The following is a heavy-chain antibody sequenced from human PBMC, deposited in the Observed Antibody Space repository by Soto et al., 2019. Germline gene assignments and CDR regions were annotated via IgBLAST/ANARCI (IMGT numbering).Heavy chain of an antibody. J-gene: IGHJ4*02. CDR2: IKQDGSEK. CDR1: GFTFRSHW. V-gene: IGHV3-7*01. CDR3: ARDPAVADLDHFDY. D-gene: IGHD6-19*01. Sequence: GGSLRLSCAASGFTFRSHWMSWVRQAPGKGLEWVANIKQDGSEKYYVDSVKGRFTISRDNAKNSLYLQMNSLRAEDTAVYYCARDPAVADLDHFDYWGQGTLVTVSS.